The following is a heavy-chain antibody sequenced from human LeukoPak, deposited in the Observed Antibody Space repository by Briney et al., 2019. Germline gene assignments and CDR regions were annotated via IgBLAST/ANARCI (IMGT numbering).Heavy chain of an antibody. D-gene: IGHD6-13*01. CDR3: ARLRSSSWYYYFDY. Sequence: ASVTVSCKASGYTFTSYGISWVRQAPEQGLEWMGWISAYNGNTNYAQKLQGRVTMTTDTSTSTAYMELRSLRSDDTAVYYCARLRSSSWYYYFDYWGQGTLVTVSS. J-gene: IGHJ4*02. CDR2: ISAYNGNT. CDR1: GYTFTSYG. V-gene: IGHV1-18*01.